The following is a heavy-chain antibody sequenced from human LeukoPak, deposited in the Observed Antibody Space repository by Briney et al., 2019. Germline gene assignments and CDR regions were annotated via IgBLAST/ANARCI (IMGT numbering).Heavy chain of an antibody. CDR1: GGSISSHY. CDR2: IYTSGST. J-gene: IGHJ5*02. V-gene: IGHV4-4*07. CDR3: ARDRAYCSSTSCSYREFDP. Sequence: SETLSLTCAVSGGSISSHYWSWIRQPPGKGLEWIGRIYTSGSTNYNPSLKSRVTMSVDTSKNQFSLKLSSVTAADTAVYYCARDRAYCSSTSCSYREFDPWGQGTLVTVSS. D-gene: IGHD2-2*01.